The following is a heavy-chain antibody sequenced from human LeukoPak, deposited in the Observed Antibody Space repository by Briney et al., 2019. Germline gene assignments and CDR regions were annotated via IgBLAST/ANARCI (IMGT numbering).Heavy chain of an antibody. CDR3: AREGALWFGELGGSWFDP. Sequence: ASVKVSCKASGYTFTGYYMHWVRQAPGQGLEWMGWINPNSGGTNYAQKLQGRVTMTTDTSTSTAYMELRSLRSDDTAVYYCAREGALWFGELGGSWFDPWGQGTLVTVSS. J-gene: IGHJ5*02. V-gene: IGHV1-2*02. CDR1: GYTFTGYY. D-gene: IGHD3-10*01. CDR2: INPNSGGT.